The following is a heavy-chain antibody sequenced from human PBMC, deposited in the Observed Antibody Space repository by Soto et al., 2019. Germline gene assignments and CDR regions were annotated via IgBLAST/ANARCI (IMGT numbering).Heavy chain of an antibody. V-gene: IGHV4-38-2*02. CDR3: AREKVGTTFFDN. CDR2: IYPSVSS. Sequence: SETLSLTCNVSGFAISRGYYWSWARQSPGKGLEWIGSIYPSVSSYHNPSLETRLTLSIDTSKNQFTLKLASVTAADTALYYCAREKVGTTFFDNWGKGIQVTVSS. CDR1: GFAISRGYY. J-gene: IGHJ4*02. D-gene: IGHD1-1*01.